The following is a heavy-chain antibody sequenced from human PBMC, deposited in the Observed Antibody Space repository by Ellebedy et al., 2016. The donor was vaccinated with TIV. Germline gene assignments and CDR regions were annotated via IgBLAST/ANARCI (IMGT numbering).Heavy chain of an antibody. CDR1: GSTFTNYC. D-gene: IGHD2-2*01. V-gene: IGHV5-10-1*01. J-gene: IGHJ4*02. Sequence: PGGSLRLSCKGSGSTFTNYCITWVRQIPAKGLDWMGKLDPRDSYTNYSPSSQGHVTISADKSISTAYLQWSSLKASDTARYYCARHYGTSSPFDYWGQGTLVTVSS. CDR2: LDPRDSYT. CDR3: ARHYGTSSPFDY.